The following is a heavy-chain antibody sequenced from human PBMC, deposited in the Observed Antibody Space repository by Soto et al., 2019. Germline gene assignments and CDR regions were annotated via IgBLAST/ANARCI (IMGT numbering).Heavy chain of an antibody. V-gene: IGHV4-31*03. J-gene: IGHJ4*02. CDR2: IYYSGST. Sequence: QVQLQESGPGLVKPSQTLSLTCTVSGGSISSGGYYWSWIRQHPGKGLEWIGYIYYSGSTYYNPSLKRRVTTSVDTSKNPFSRKLSSVTAADTAVYYCARWPQLEPRFDYWGQGTLVTVSS. CDR1: GGSISSGGYY. CDR3: ARWPQLEPRFDY. D-gene: IGHD1-1*01.